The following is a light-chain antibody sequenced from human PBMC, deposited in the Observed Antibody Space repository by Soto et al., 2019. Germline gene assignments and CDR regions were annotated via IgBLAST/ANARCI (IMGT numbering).Light chain of an antibody. CDR3: QQYNSYSWT. Sequence: DIQMTQSPSTLSASVGDRVTITCRASQSITSWLAWYQQKPGRAPKLLIYDASSLQSGVPSRFSGSGSGTEFTLTISGLQPDDFAIYYCQQYNSYSWTFGQGTKVDIK. CDR2: DAS. CDR1: QSITSW. V-gene: IGKV1-5*01. J-gene: IGKJ1*01.